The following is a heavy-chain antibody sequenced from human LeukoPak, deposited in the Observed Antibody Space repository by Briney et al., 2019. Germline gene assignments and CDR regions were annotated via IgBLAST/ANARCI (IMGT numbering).Heavy chain of an antibody. Sequence: SETLSLTCPVSGGSISDYYWSWIRQPPGKGLEWIGYIYYSGSANYNPSLKSRVTILVDTSKNQFSLKLSSVTAADTAVYYCARAGSGGFYNWFDPWGQGILVTVSS. D-gene: IGHD2-15*01. CDR3: ARAGSGGFYNWFDP. J-gene: IGHJ5*02. CDR2: IYYSGSA. CDR1: GGSISDYY. V-gene: IGHV4-59*01.